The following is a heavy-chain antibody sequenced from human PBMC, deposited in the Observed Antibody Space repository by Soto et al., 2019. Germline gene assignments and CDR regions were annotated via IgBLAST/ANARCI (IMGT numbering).Heavy chain of an antibody. V-gene: IGHV1-8*01. CDR3: ARGQQPDLRYFDWLLYGDY. CDR1: GYTFTSYD. J-gene: IGHJ4*02. CDR2: MNPNSGNT. Sequence: ASVKVSCKASGYTFTSYDINWVRQATGQGLEWMGWMNPNSGNTGYAQKFQGRVTMTRNTSISTAYMELSSLRSEDTAVYYCARGQQPDLRYFDWLLYGDYWGQGTLVTVS. D-gene: IGHD3-9*01.